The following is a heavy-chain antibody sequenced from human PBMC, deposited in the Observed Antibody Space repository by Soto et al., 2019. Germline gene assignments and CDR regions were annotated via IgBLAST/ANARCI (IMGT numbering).Heavy chain of an antibody. Sequence: VASVKVSCKASGYTFTSYGISWVRQAPGQGLEWMGWISAYNGNTNYAQKLQGRVTMTTDTSTSTAYMELRSLRSDDTAVYYCARDITIVGATPPFDYWGQGTLVTVSS. CDR1: GYTFTSYG. D-gene: IGHD1-26*01. CDR3: ARDITIVGATPPFDY. J-gene: IGHJ4*02. CDR2: ISAYNGNT. V-gene: IGHV1-18*01.